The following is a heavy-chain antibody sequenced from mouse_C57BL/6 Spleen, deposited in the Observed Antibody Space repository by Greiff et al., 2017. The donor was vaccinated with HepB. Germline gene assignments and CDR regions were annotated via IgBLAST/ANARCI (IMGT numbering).Heavy chain of an antibody. D-gene: IGHD1-1*01. J-gene: IGHJ1*03. CDR2: ISDGGSYT. Sequence: EVNVVESGGGLVKPGGSLKLSCAASGFTFSSYAMSWVRQTPEKRLEWVATISDGGSYTYYPDNVKGRFTISRDNAKNNLYLQMSHLKSEDTAMYYCARGEITTVVADWYFDVWGTGTTVTVPS. CDR1: GFTFSSYA. CDR3: ARGEITTVVADWYFDV. V-gene: IGHV5-4*03.